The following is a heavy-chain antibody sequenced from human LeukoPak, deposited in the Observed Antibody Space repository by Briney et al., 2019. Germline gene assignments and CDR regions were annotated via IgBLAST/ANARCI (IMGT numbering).Heavy chain of an antibody. CDR2: ISSSSSYI. CDR3: ARDTLYYDSSGYYYPAYYFDY. J-gene: IGHJ4*02. D-gene: IGHD3-22*01. CDR1: GFTFSSYS. Sequence: GRSLRLSCAASGFTFSSYSMNWVRQAPGKGLEWVSSISSSSSYIYYADSVKGRFTISRDNAKNSLYLQMNSLRAEDTAVYYCARDTLYYDSSGYYYPAYYFDYWGQGTLVTVSS. V-gene: IGHV3-21*01.